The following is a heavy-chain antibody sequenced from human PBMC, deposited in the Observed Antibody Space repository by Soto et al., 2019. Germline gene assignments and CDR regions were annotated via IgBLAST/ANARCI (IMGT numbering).Heavy chain of an antibody. V-gene: IGHV3-73*01. J-gene: IGHJ4*02. CDR3: TRQTDAVQWLVVPTDYNFDY. D-gene: IGHD6-19*01. Sequence: SGGSLRLSCAASGFTFGGSAMHWVRQASGKGLEWVGHIRSKTNSYATAYAESVKGRFTISRDDSMNTAYLQMNSLKTEDTAVYFCTRQTDAVQWLVVPTDYNFDYWGQGTLVTVSS. CDR1: GFTFGGSA. CDR2: IRSKTNSYAT.